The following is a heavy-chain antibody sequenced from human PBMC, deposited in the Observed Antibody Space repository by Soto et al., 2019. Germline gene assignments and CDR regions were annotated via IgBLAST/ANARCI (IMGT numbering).Heavy chain of an antibody. CDR1: GYTFSSYG. Sequence: ASVKVSCTASGYTFSSYGISWVRQAPGQGLEWVAWISAYNGNTNYAQKVQGRVTMTTDTSTSTAYMELRSLRSDDTAVYYCARDNGYSGHDFDYWGQGTLVTVSS. D-gene: IGHD5-12*01. J-gene: IGHJ4*02. CDR2: ISAYNGNT. CDR3: ARDNGYSGHDFDY. V-gene: IGHV1-18*01.